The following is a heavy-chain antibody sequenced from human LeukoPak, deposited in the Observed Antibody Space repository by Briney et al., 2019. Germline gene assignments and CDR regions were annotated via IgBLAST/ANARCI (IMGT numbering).Heavy chain of an antibody. CDR2: ISDHGTSR. CDR3: ARARIAALLLDY. D-gene: IGHD6-13*01. CDR1: GFTFSNYE. Sequence: GSVRLSCAASGFTFSNYEMNWVRQTPGKGLEWVSYISDHGTSRHYVDSGKGRFTISRDNAKNSLYLQMSSLRVEDTAVYFCARARIAALLLDYWGQGTLVTVSS. J-gene: IGHJ4*02. V-gene: IGHV3-48*03.